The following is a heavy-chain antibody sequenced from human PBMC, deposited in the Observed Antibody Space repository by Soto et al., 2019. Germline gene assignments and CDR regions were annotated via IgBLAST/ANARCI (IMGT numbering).Heavy chain of an antibody. J-gene: IGHJ5*02. Sequence: GGSLRLSCAASGFSVTNTYMHWVRQAPGKGLEWVSVISGPGGTYYADSVKGRVALSRDTSQNTMYLHMRNLRADDTAVYYCARTRLQYRGLGAWRQGTLFSVCS. D-gene: IGHD4-4*01. CDR2: ISGPGGT. CDR1: GFSVTNTY. V-gene: IGHV3-53*01. CDR3: ARTRLQYRGLGA.